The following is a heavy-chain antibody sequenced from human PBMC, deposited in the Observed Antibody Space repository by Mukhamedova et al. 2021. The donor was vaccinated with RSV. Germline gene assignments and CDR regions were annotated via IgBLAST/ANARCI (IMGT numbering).Heavy chain of an antibody. D-gene: IGHD3-3*01. CDR3: ARGVAGGFDY. CDR2: IYYSGST. J-gene: IGHJ4*02. Sequence: QPPGKGLEWIGYIYYSGSTNYNPSLKSRVTISVDTSKNQFSLKLSSVTAADTAVYYCARGVAGGFDYLGQGNLVTVSS. V-gene: IGHV4-59*01.